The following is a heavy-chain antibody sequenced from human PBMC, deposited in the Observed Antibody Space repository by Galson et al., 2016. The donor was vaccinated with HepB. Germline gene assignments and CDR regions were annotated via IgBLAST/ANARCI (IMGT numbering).Heavy chain of an antibody. Sequence: QSGAEVKKPGESLKISCKGSGYSFTNYWIAWVRQMPGKGLEWMGIIYPGDSDTKYSPSFQGPVTISADNSISTAYLQWSSLKASDTAIYYCAKPPYGDYEGGLLRYWGQGTLVTVSS. J-gene: IGHJ4*02. CDR1: GYSFTNYW. V-gene: IGHV5-51*01. CDR3: AKPPYGDYEGGLLRY. CDR2: IYPGDSDT. D-gene: IGHD4-17*01.